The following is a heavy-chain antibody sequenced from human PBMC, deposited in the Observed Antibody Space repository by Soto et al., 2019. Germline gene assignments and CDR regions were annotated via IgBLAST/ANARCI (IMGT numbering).Heavy chain of an antibody. J-gene: IGHJ4*02. V-gene: IGHV4-59*01. Sequence: QVQLQEPGPGLVKPSETLSLTCTVSGGSISSYYWSWIRQPPGKGLERIGYIYYSGSTNYNPSLKSRVTISVDTSKNQFSLKLSSVTAADTAVYYCARIRPTIAARPREVDYWGQGTLVTVSS. CDR2: IYYSGST. CDR3: ARIRPTIAARPREVDY. CDR1: GGSISSYY. D-gene: IGHD6-6*01.